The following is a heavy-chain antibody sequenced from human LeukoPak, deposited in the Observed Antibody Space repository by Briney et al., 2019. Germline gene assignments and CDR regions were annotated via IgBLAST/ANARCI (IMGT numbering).Heavy chain of an antibody. V-gene: IGHV3-66*02. D-gene: IGHD1-26*01. CDR2: IYSGGST. CDR1: GFTVSSNY. CDR3: ARVVSSGSYYGY. J-gene: IGHJ4*02. Sequence: GGSLTLSCAASGFTVSSNYMSWVRQAPGKGLEWVSVIYSGGSTYYADSVKGRFTISRDNSKNTLYLQMNSLRAEDTAVYYCARVVSSGSYYGYWGQGTLVTASS.